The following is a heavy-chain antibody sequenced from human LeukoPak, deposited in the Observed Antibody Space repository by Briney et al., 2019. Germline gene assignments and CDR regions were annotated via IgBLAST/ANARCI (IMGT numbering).Heavy chain of an antibody. CDR1: GFTFSSYA. V-gene: IGHV3-64*01. CDR3: ARRYYYVSSGYFSGDAFDI. D-gene: IGHD3-22*01. Sequence: GGSLRLSCAASGFTFSSYAMHWVRQAPGKGLEFVSAISSNGGSTYYAKSVKGRFTVSRDNSKNTLSLQMGSLRAKDMAVYYCARRYYYVSSGYFSGDAFDIWGQGTMVTVSS. J-gene: IGHJ3*02. CDR2: ISSNGGST.